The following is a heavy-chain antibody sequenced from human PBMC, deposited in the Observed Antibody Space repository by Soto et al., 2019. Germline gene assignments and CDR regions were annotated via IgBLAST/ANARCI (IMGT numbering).Heavy chain of an antibody. J-gene: IGHJ5*02. D-gene: IGHD2-15*01. V-gene: IGHV3-11*06. CDR2: ISPGSRYP. CDR3: VRGGGGGLFDP. CDR1: GFPFCDSY. Sequence: PWGSIRLSCAVSGFPFCDSYRSWIRQAAGKGLEWLSYISPGSRYPAYADSVKGRFTISRDNDKRSLYLQMMSLTAEDTALYYCVRGGGGGLFDPWGQGTMVTVSS.